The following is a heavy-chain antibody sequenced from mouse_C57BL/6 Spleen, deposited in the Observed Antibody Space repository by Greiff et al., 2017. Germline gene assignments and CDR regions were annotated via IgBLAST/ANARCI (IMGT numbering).Heavy chain of an antibody. D-gene: IGHD3-2*02. Sequence: VQLQQSGAELVRPGASVKLSCKASGYTFTDYYINWVKQRPGQGLEWIARIYPGSGNTYYNEKFKGKATLTAEKSSSTAYMQLSSLTSEDSAVYFCARYSSGIDYWGQGTTLTVSS. J-gene: IGHJ2*01. CDR3: ARYSSGIDY. V-gene: IGHV1-76*01. CDR1: GYTFTDYY. CDR2: IYPGSGNT.